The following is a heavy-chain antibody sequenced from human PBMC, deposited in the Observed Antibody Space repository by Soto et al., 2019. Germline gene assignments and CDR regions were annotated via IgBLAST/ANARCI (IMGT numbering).Heavy chain of an antibody. D-gene: IGHD4-4*01. CDR2: IGGSGGNR. J-gene: IGHJ4*02. V-gene: IGHV3-23*01. Sequence: EVQLLESGGGLVEPGGSLRLSCAASGFTFNAYAMTWVRQAPGKGLEWVSAIGGSGGNRYYAASVKGRFTISRDNSKDTVDLQVNSLRVEDTAVYYCARVASDYINSVDHWGQGNLVTVSS. CDR3: ARVASDYINSVDH. CDR1: GFTFNAYA.